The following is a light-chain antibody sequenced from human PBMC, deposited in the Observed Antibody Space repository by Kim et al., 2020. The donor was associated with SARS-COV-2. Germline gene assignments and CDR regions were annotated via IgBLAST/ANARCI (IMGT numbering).Light chain of an antibody. CDR1: QGITNS. J-gene: IGKJ1*01. Sequence: DIQMTQSPSSLSVSVGGRVTITCRASQGITNSLAWYQQKPGKVPQLLIYAASALQSGVPSRFSGSGSGTDFTLTISSLQPEDVATYYCQKYNSAPWTFGQGTKVDSK. CDR2: AAS. CDR3: QKYNSAPWT. V-gene: IGKV1-27*01.